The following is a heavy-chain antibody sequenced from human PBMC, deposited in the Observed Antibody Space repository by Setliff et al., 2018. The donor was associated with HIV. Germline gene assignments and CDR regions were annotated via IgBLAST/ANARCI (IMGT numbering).Heavy chain of an antibody. D-gene: IGHD1-26*01. V-gene: IGHV1-24*01. CDR3: ATDLSGSYWYYFDY. CDR2: FDPEDGET. Sequence: GALVKVSCKASGYTFTGYYMHWVRQAPGKGSLWMGGFDPEDGETIYAQKFQGRVTMTEDTSTDTAYMELSSLRSEDTAVYYCATDLSGSYWYYFDYWGKGTLVTVSS. J-gene: IGHJ4*02. CDR1: GYTFTGYY.